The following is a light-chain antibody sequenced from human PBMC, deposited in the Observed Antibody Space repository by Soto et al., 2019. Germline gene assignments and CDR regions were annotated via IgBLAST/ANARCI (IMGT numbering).Light chain of an antibody. CDR1: QTIKNS. Sequence: DIQMSQSPSSLSASVGDRVIITCRASQTIKNSLNWYQQKPGKAPKLLVYSASTLQSGVPSRFSGSGSGPDFTLTISSLQPEDSATYFCQQLNSYPQTFGQGTRLEIK. V-gene: IGKV1-17*01. CDR2: SAS. CDR3: QQLNSYPQT. J-gene: IGKJ5*01.